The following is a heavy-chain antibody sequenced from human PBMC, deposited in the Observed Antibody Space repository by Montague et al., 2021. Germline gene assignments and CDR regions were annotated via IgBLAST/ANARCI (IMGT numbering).Heavy chain of an antibody. V-gene: IGHV4-59*12. D-gene: IGHD1-26*01. CDR3: ARHKTGERGFDV. J-gene: IGHJ6*04. CDR1: GGSISSYY. Sequence: SETLSLTCSVSGGSISSYYWTWIRQSPGKGLEWIGHIYHSGSTDYNPSLKSRVTILVDTSNNQFSLKLNSVTAADTAVYYCARHKTGERGFDVWGKGTTVTVSS. CDR2: IYHSGST.